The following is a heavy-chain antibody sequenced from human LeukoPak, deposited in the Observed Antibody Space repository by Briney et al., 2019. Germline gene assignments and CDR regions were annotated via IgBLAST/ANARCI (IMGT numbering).Heavy chain of an antibody. Sequence: PGGSLRLSCAASGFTFSGSAIHWVRQTSWKGLGWVGRIRDKANSFATEYAASVKGRFTISRDDSKSTAYLQMNSLKNEDTAVYYCTKMEKSDDGFDYWGQGTLVTVSS. D-gene: IGHD2-8*01. V-gene: IGHV3-73*01. CDR3: TKMEKSDDGFDY. CDR1: GFTFSGSA. CDR2: IRDKANSFAT. J-gene: IGHJ4*02.